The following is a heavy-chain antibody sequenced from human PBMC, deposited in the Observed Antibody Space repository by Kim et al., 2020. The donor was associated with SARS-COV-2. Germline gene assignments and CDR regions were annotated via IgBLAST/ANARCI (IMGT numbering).Heavy chain of an antibody. CDR1: GYTFTSYG. CDR2: ISAYNGNT. CDR3: AIPPDDYGDYGLGY. D-gene: IGHD4-17*01. Sequence: ASVKVSCKASGYTFTSYGISWVRQAPGQGLEWMGWISAYNGNTNYAQKLQGRVTMTTDTSTSTAYMELRSLRSDDTAVYYCAIPPDDYGDYGLGYWGQGTLVTVSS. V-gene: IGHV1-18*01. J-gene: IGHJ4*02.